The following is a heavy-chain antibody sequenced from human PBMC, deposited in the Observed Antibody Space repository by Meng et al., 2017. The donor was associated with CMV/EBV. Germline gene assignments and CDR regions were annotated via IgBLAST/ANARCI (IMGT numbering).Heavy chain of an antibody. CDR1: GFTFSSYA. D-gene: IGHD3-3*01. CDR2: IYSGGSST. V-gene: IGHV3-23*03. J-gene: IGHJ4*02. CDR3: AKGGDFGVVIPIIGTFDY. Sequence: GGSLRLSCAASGFTFSSYAMSWVRQAPGKGLEWVSVIYSGGSSTYYADSVKGRFTISRDNSKNTLYLQMKSLRAEDTAVYYCAKGGDFGVVIPIIGTFDYWGQGTLVTVSS.